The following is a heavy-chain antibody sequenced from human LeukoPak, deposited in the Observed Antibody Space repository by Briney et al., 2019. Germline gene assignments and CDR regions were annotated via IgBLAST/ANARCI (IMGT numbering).Heavy chain of an antibody. CDR2: IYYSGST. CDR3: ARNQAYYYYGMDV. D-gene: IGHD1-14*01. V-gene: IGHV4-30-4*01. CDR1: GGSISSTSYY. Sequence: PSETLSLTCIVSGGSISSTSYYWSWIRQPPGKGLEWIGYIYYSGSTYYNPSLKSRVTISVDTSKNQFSLKLSSVTAADTAVYYCARNQAYYYYGMDVWGQGTTVTVSS. J-gene: IGHJ6*02.